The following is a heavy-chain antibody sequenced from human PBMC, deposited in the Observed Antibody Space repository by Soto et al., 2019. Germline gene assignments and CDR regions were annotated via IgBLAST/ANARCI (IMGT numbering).Heavy chain of an antibody. CDR2: IYSSGST. Sequence: SETLSLTCPVSGGSISSGDYYWSWIRQPPGKGLEWIGYIYSSGSTYYNPSLKSRVTISVDTSKNQFSLKLSSVTAADTAVYYCARDQGGRLDPWGQGTLVTVSS. V-gene: IGHV4-30-4*01. CDR1: GGSISSGDYY. D-gene: IGHD3-16*01. CDR3: ARDQGGRLDP. J-gene: IGHJ5*02.